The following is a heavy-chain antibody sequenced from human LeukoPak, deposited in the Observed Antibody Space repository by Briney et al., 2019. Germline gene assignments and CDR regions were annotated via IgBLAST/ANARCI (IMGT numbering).Heavy chain of an antibody. V-gene: IGHV3-74*01. D-gene: IGHD1-14*01. J-gene: IGHJ4*02. CDR3: ARGGPGAYFDY. CDR1: GFTVSSNF. CDR2: INGDGRET. Sequence: GGSLRLSCAASGFTVSSNFMSWVRQAPGKGLVWVSRINGDGRETTYGDSVKGRFTISRDNAKNTLFLQMNSLRAEDTAVFYCARGGPGAYFDYWGQGTLVTVSS.